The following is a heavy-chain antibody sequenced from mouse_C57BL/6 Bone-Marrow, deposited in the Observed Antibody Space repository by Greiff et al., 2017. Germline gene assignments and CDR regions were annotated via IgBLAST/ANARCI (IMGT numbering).Heavy chain of an antibody. Sequence: VKLMESGPGLVQPSQSLSITCTVSGFSLTSYGVHWVRQPPGKGLEWLGVIWSGGSTDYNAAFISRLSISKDNSKSQVFFKMNSLQADDNAIYYCAKEGPYGTPFAYWGQGTLVTGAA. CDR2: IWSGGST. CDR1: GFSLTSYG. V-gene: IGHV2-4*01. J-gene: IGHJ3*01. CDR3: AKEGPYGTPFAY. D-gene: IGHD2-1*01.